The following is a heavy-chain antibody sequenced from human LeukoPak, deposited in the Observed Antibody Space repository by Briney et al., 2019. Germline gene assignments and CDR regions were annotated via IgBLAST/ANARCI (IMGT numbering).Heavy chain of an antibody. CDR1: GDPISIYY. CDR2: IYNSGST. V-gene: IGHV4-59*12. Sequence: PSETLSLTCSVSGDPISIYYWSWIRQPPGKGLEWIGYIYNSGSTDYNPSLKSRVTISVDTSKNQFSLKLSSVTAADTAVYYCAREAAGLFDYWGQGTLVTVSS. CDR3: AREAAGLFDY. D-gene: IGHD6-13*01. J-gene: IGHJ4*02.